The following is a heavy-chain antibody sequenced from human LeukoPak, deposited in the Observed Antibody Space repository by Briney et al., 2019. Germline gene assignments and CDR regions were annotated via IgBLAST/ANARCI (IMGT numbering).Heavy chain of an antibody. V-gene: IGHV5-51*01. CDR3: ATTGPEYSSSWYLHF. J-gene: IGHJ4*02. D-gene: IGHD6-13*01. CDR2: IYPGDSDT. Sequence: GESLKISCKASGSRFTSYWIGCVRQLPGKGLEWMGVIYPGDSDTRYSPSFQGQVTISADKSISTAYLQWSSLKASDTAMYYCATTGPEYSSSWYLHFWGQGTLVTVSS. CDR1: GSRFTSYW.